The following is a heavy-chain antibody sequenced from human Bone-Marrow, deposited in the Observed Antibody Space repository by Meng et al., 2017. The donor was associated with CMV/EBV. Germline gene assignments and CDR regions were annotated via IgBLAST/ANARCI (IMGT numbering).Heavy chain of an antibody. D-gene: IGHD2-2*02. CDR1: GYTFNGYY. Sequence: ASVKVSCKASGYTFNGYYMHWVRQAPGQGLEWMGWINPNSGGTNYAQKFQGRVTMTRDTSISIAYMELSRLRSDDTAVYYCTRSIYGGYCSSTSCYNLLDYWGQGTLVTVSS. J-gene: IGHJ4*02. V-gene: IGHV1-2*02. CDR2: INPNSGGT. CDR3: TRSIYGGYCSSTSCYNLLDY.